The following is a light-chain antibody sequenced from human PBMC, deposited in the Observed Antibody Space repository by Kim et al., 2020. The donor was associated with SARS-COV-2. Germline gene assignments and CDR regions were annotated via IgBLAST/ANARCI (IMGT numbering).Light chain of an antibody. V-gene: IGKV3-15*01. J-gene: IGKJ5*01. CDR2: GAS. Sequence: DIVMTQSPATLSLSPGERATLSCRASQSISSSLAWYQQKPGQAPRVLIYGASARATGIPARFSGSGSGTEFKLTISNLQSEDFAVYYCQQYAYWRAFGQGTRLEIK. CDR1: QSISSS. CDR3: QQYAYWRA.